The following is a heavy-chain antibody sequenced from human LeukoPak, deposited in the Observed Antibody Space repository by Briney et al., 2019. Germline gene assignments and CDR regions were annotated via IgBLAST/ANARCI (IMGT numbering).Heavy chain of an antibody. CDR3: ARGLYSSTYYFYYMDV. Sequence: PSEILSLTCTVSADSISGYSWNWVRQPAGKGLEWIGRFYTSGSINYNPSLKSRVTVSVDTSKNQFSLEMTSVTAADTAVYYCARGLYSSTYYFYYMDVWGKGTTVTVSS. V-gene: IGHV4-4*07. CDR2: FYTSGSI. D-gene: IGHD6-13*01. J-gene: IGHJ6*03. CDR1: ADSISGYS.